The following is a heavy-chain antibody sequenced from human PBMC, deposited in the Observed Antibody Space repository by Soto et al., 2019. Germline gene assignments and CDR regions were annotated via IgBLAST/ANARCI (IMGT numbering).Heavy chain of an antibody. CDR1: GGSFSGYY. D-gene: IGHD3-9*01. V-gene: IGHV4-59*01. CDR2: IYYSGST. CDR3: ARVYYDILTGYFAFDY. Sequence: SETLSLTCAVYGGSFSGYYWSWIRQPPGKGLEWIGYIYYSGSTNYNPSLKSRVTISVDTSKNQFSLKLSSVTAADTAVYYCARVYYDILTGYFAFDYWGQGTLVTVS. J-gene: IGHJ4*02.